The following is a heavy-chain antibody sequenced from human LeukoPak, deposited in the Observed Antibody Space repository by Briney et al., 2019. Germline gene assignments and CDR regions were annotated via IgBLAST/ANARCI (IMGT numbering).Heavy chain of an antibody. Sequence: GGSLRLSCAASGFTFSSYAMSWVRQAPGKGLEWVSAISSSGWRTYYADSVKGRFTISRDNSKYTLYLQMSSLRAEDTALYYCAKPVVGGLEPAYWGQSTLVTVHS. V-gene: IGHV3-23*01. J-gene: IGHJ4*02. CDR1: GFTFSSYA. CDR2: ISSSGWRT. CDR3: AKPVVGGLEPAY. D-gene: IGHD2-15*01.